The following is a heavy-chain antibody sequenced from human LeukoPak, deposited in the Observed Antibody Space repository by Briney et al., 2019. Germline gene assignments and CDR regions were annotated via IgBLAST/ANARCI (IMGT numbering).Heavy chain of an antibody. D-gene: IGHD1-26*01. J-gene: IGHJ6*03. V-gene: IGHV3-23*01. CDR2: ISGSGGRT. CDR1: GFTFSNYG. CDR3: AKDDGGSYYIYCYYMDV. Sequence: PGGSLRLSCAASGFTFSNYGMSWVRQAPGKGLEWVSAISGSGGRTYHADSVKGRFTISRDNSKNTLYLQMNSPRAEDTAVYYCAKDDGGSYYIYCYYMDVWGKGTTVTISS.